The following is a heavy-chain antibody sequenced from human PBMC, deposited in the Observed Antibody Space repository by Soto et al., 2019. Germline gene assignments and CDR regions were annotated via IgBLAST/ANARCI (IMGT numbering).Heavy chain of an antibody. V-gene: IGHV3-64D*06. CDR3: VKSQVGVPHRYIVY. CDR2: INSYGTTT. Sequence: GLLRLPCSDYGFSFSKNVMHWVSQAPGKGVDKVFAINSYGTTTYYADSVKGIFTISRDNSKNTLYLQMSSLRPEDTAIYYCVKSQVGVPHRYIVYWGQGTLGSVSS. D-gene: IGHD1-26*01. J-gene: IGHJ4*02. CDR1: GFSFSKNV.